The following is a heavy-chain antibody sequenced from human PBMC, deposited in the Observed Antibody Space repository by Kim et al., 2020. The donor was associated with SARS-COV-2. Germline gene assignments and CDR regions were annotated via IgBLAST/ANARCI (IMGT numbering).Heavy chain of an antibody. Sequence: DSVKGRFTISRDNSKNTLYLQMNSLRAEDTAVYYCARGDCSSTSCYDFDYWGQGTLVTVSS. CDR3: ARGDCSSTSCYDFDY. J-gene: IGHJ4*02. D-gene: IGHD2-2*01. V-gene: IGHV3-30*01.